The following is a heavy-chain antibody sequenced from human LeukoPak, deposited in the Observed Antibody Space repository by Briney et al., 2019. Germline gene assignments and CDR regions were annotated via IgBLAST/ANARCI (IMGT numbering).Heavy chain of an antibody. J-gene: IGHJ4*02. CDR2: INPNSGGT. V-gene: IGHV1-2*02. CDR3: ALNDYGDGLGY. CDR1: GYTFTVYY. D-gene: IGHD4-17*01. Sequence: ASVKVSWKASGYTFTVYYIHWVRQAPGQGLEWMGWINPNSGGTNYAQRFQGRVTMTRDTSFSTAYMELSRLRSDDTAVYYCALNDYGDGLGYWGQGTLVTVFS.